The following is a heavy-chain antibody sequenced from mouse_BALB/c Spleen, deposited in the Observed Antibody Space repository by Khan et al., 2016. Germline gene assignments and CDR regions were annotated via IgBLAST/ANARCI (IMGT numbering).Heavy chain of an antibody. CDR1: GYTFSRYV. D-gene: IGHD2-4*01. J-gene: IGHJ3*01. Sequence: VQLKQSGPELVKPGASVKMSCKASGYTFSRYVMHWVKQKPGQGLEWIGYIYPFNDGSKYNEKFKGKATLTSDKSSSTAYMVLSSLTSEDSAVYDCAREGMITFAYWGQGTLVTVSA. CDR2: IYPFNDGS. CDR3: AREGMITFAY. V-gene: IGHV1S136*01.